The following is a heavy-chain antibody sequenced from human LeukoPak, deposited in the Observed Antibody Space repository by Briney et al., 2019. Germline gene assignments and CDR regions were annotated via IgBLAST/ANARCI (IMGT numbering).Heavy chain of an antibody. Sequence: GGSLRLSCAASGFTYSSYGMSWVRQAPGKGLEWVSAISGSGGSTYYADSVEGRFTISRDNSKNTLYLQMNSLRAEDTAVYYCAKDLRSYGNYWYFDLWGRGTLVTVSS. D-gene: IGHD5-18*01. CDR1: GFTYSSYG. V-gene: IGHV3-23*01. J-gene: IGHJ2*01. CDR3: AKDLRSYGNYWYFDL. CDR2: ISGSGGST.